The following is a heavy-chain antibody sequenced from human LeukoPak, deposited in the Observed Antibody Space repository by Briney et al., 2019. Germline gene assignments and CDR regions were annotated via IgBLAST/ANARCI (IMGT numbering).Heavy chain of an antibody. D-gene: IGHD3-22*01. V-gene: IGHV4-39*01. J-gene: IGHJ4*02. Sequence: SSETLSLTCTVSGGSISSSSYYWGWIRQPPGKGLEWIGSIYYSGSTYYNPSLKSRVTISVDTSKNQFSLKLSSVTAADTAVYYCARQNAYYDSSGSSKGLTGFDYRGQGTLVTVSS. CDR3: ARQNAYYDSSGSSKGLTGFDY. CDR1: GGSISSSSYY. CDR2: IYYSGST.